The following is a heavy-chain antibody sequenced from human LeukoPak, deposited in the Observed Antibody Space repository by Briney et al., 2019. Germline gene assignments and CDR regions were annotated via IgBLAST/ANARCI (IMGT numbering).Heavy chain of an antibody. J-gene: IGHJ4*02. CDR3: ARRGARAVVVVAATGGFDY. CDR2: IYYSGST. CDR1: GGSISSSSYY. Sequence: SETLSLTCTVSGGSISSSSYYWGWIRQPPGKRLEWIGSIYYSGSTYYNPSLKSRVTISVDTSKNQFSLKLSSVTAADTAVYYCARRGARAVVVVAATGGFDYWGQGTLVTVSS. D-gene: IGHD2-15*01. V-gene: IGHV4-39*07.